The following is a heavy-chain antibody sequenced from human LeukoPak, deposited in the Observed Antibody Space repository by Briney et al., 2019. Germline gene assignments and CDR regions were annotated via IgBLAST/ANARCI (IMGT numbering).Heavy chain of an antibody. D-gene: IGHD3-10*01. CDR2: ISGSGGST. CDR1: GFTFSSYA. V-gene: IGHV3-23*01. Sequence: GGSLRLSCAASGFTFSSYAMSWVRQAPGKGLEWVSAISGSGGSTYYADSVKGRFTISRDNSKNTLYLQMNSLRDEDTAVYYCGRGRLYGSGTYYVFDYWGRGTLVTVSS. J-gene: IGHJ4*02. CDR3: GRGRLYGSGTYYVFDY.